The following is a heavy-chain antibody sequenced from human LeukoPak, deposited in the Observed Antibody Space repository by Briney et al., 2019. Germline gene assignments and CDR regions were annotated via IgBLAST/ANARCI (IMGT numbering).Heavy chain of an antibody. V-gene: IGHV4-34*01. Sequence: SETLSLTCAVYGGSFSGYYWSWIRQPPGKGLEWIGEINHSGSTNYNPSLKSRVTISVDASKNQFSLKLSSVTAADTAVYYCARGPSVYYGSGSYGYWGQGTLVTVSS. CDR1: GGSFSGYY. CDR2: INHSGST. CDR3: ARGPSVYYGSGSYGY. D-gene: IGHD3-10*01. J-gene: IGHJ4*02.